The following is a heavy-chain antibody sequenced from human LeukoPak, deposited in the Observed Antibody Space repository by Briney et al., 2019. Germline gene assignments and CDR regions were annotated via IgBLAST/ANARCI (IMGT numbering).Heavy chain of an antibody. V-gene: IGHV3-33*01. CDR1: GFTFSSYG. CDR3: ARGPPAAGSDY. J-gene: IGHJ4*02. Sequence: GGSLRLSCAASGFTFSSYGMHWVRQAPGKGLEWVALIWYDGGNKYYADSVKGRFTISRDNSKNTLYLQMNSLRAEDTAVYYCARGPPAAGSDYWGQGTLVTVSS. CDR2: IWYDGGNK. D-gene: IGHD6-13*01.